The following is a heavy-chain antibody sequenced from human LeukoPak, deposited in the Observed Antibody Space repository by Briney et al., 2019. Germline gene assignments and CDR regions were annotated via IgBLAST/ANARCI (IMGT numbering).Heavy chain of an antibody. CDR3: ARRYSGTARAFDI. V-gene: IGHV3-23*01. CDR1: GFTFSTYA. Sequence: GGSLRLSCAASGFTFSTYAMSWVRQAPGKGLEWVSAISATGGSTYYTDSVKGEFTISRDNSKNTLYLQMNSLRAEDTAVYYCARRYSGTARAFDIWGQGTMVTVSS. D-gene: IGHD1-26*01. J-gene: IGHJ3*02. CDR2: ISATGGST.